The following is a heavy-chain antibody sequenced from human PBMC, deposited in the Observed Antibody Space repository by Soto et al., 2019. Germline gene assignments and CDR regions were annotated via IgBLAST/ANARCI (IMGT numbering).Heavy chain of an antibody. CDR1: GFSLTSSGVG. J-gene: IGHJ6*02. CDR3: IYRRAAYDYHGLDV. D-gene: IGHD6-13*01. V-gene: IGHV2-5*01. CDR2: IYYNEDR. Sequence: SGPTLVNPTQTLTLTRTFSGFSLTSSGVGVGWIRQPPGKSLEWLAVIYYNEDRRRSPPLENRLTITKDTSKNQVVLTITNMDPVDTATYYCIYRRAAYDYHGLDVWGQGTTVTVSS.